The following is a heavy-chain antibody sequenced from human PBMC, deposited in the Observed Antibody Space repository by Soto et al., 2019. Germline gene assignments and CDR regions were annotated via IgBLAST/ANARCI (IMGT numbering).Heavy chain of an antibody. CDR1: GGTFSSYA. V-gene: IGHV1-69*13. D-gene: IGHD1-26*01. CDR3: ATGDEVKSGSYSRYYGMEV. CDR2: IIPIFGTA. J-gene: IGHJ6*02. Sequence: VASVKVSCKASGGTFSSYAISWVRQAPGQGLEWMGGIIPIFGTANYAQKFQGRVTITADESTSTAYMELSSLRSEDTAVYYCATGDEVKSGSYSRYYGMEVWGQATTVIVSS.